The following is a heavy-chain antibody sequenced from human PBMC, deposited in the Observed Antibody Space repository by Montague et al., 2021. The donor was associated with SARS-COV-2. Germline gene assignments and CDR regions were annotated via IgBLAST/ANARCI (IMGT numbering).Heavy chain of an antibody. V-gene: IGHV4-61*01. CDR3: ARGSHQYCGGGSCYSTFDY. CDR2: IYYTGST. J-gene: IGHJ4*02. CDR1: GGSVSSSSYY. Sequence: SETLSLTCTISGGSVSSSSYYWNWIRQPPGKGLEWIGYIYYTGSTNYNPSLKSRVTMAVDTSRNQFSLRVNSATAEDTAVYYCARGSHQYCGGGSCYSTFDYWGQRTLVTVSS. D-gene: IGHD2-15*01.